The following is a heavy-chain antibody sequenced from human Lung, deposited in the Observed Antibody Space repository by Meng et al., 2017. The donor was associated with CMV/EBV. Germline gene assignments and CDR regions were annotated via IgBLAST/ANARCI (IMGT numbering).Heavy chain of an antibody. CDR1: GFTFSSYW. Sequence: ESXKISCAASGFTFSSYWMHWVRQAPGKGLVWVSRINSDGSSTSYADSVKGRFTISRDNAKNTLYLQMKSLRAEDTAVYYCARAYGSSGVWGWGPGTRVPVAS. CDR3: ARAYGSSGVWG. CDR2: INSDGSST. V-gene: IGHV3-74*01. D-gene: IGHD2-15*01. J-gene: IGHJ4*02.